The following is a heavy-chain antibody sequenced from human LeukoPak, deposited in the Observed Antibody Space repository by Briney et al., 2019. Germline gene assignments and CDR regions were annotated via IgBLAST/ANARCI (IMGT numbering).Heavy chain of an antibody. CDR3: ARGGHCSTTSCSNYDGMDV. J-gene: IGHJ6*02. CDR1: GFIFSSYS. D-gene: IGHD2-2*01. CDR2: TWYDGSNK. Sequence: TGGSLRLSCAASGFIFSSYSMSWVRQAPGKGLEWVAATWYDGSNKYYADSVKGRFTISRDNSKNTLYLQMNSLRAEDTAVYFCARGGHCSTTSCSNYDGMDVWGQGTTLTVSS. V-gene: IGHV3-33*08.